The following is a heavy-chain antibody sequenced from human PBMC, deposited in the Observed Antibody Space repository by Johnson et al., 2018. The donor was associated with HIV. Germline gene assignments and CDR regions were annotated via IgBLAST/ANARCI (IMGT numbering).Heavy chain of an antibody. D-gene: IGHD4/OR15-4a*01. CDR1: GLSFSNFG. V-gene: IGHV3-30*03. CDR3: TTDVLGVDAFDI. J-gene: IGHJ3*02. CDR2: ISYDGSNK. Sequence: QVQVVESGGGVVQPGESLTLSCVVSGLSFSNFGIHWVRQAPGKGPEWVAVISYDGSNKYYADSVKGRFTISRDNSKNTLYLQMNSLRAEDTAVYYCTTDVLGVDAFDIWGQGAMVTVSS.